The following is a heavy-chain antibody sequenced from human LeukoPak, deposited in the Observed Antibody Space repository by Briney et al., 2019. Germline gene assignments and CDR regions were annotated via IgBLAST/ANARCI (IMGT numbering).Heavy chain of an antibody. CDR2: ISPSGDIT. J-gene: IGHJ4*02. D-gene: IGHD3-10*01. CDR3: AKDDAWLRFGE. CDR1: GFTFSSYS. V-gene: IGHV3-23*01. Sequence: GGSLRLSCAVSGFTFSSYSMNWVRQAPGKGLEWVSGISPSGDITYYADSVKGRFTISRDNSKNTLYLEVISLTAEDTAVYYCAKDDAWLRFGEWSQGTLVTVSS.